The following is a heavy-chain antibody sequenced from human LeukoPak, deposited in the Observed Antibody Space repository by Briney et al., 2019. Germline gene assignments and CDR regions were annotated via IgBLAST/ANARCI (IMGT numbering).Heavy chain of an antibody. J-gene: IGHJ6*03. CDR2: IYYSGST. Sequence: SETLSLTCTVSGGSISSSSYYWGWIRQPPGKGLEWIGRIYYSGSTYYNPSLKSRVTISVDTSKNQFSLKLSSVTAADTAVYYCARVSHSSGWYAYYYYYYMDVWGKGTTVTVSS. CDR1: GGSISSSSYY. CDR3: ARVSHSSGWYAYYYYYYMDV. V-gene: IGHV4-39*07. D-gene: IGHD6-19*01.